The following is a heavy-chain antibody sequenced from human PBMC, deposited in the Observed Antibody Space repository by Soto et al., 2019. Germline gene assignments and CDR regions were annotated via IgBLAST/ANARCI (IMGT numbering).Heavy chain of an antibody. Sequence: PWGSLLLACATSVFSFSSYDFHWVRQPQGKGLEWVSAIGAGGDTYYAGSVKGRFTISRENAKNSVYLQMDSLRAGDTAVYYCAREAPGCPNGECYNYPDYWGQGTMVTVSS. D-gene: IGHD2-8*01. CDR2: IGAGGDT. V-gene: IGHV3-13*01. CDR3: AREAPGCPNGECYNYPDY. CDR1: VFSFSSYD. J-gene: IGHJ4*02.